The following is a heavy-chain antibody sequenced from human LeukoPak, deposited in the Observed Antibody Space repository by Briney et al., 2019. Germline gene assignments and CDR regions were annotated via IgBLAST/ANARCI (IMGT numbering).Heavy chain of an antibody. J-gene: IGHJ5*02. CDR2: IYYSGDT. CDR1: GASISSYY. Sequence: SETLSLTCNVSGASISSYYWSWMRQPPGKGLEWIGYIYYSGDTDYNPSLRSRVTISVDTSKNQLSLKLSSVTAADTAVYYCARGRTWIDPWGQGTLVTVSA. V-gene: IGHV4-59*01. CDR3: ARGRTWIDP.